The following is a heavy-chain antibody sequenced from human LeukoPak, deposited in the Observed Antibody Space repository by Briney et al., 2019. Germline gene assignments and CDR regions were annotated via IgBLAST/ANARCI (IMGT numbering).Heavy chain of an antibody. CDR3: AKDMQSAEYSSSIDY. J-gene: IGHJ4*02. CDR2: ISWNSGSI. Sequence: PGGSLRLSCAASGFTFDDYAMHWVRQAPGKGPEWVSGISWNSGSIGYADSVKGRFTISRDNAKNSLYLQMNSLRAEDTALYYCAKDMQSAEYSSSIDYWGQGTLVTVSS. V-gene: IGHV3-9*01. CDR1: GFTFDDYA. D-gene: IGHD6-6*01.